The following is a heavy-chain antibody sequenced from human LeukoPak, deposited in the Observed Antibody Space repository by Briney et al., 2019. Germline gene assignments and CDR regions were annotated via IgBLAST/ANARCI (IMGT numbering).Heavy chain of an antibody. CDR2: ISGSGGST. V-gene: IGHV3-23*01. CDR3: ARARYSSSWYPVY. Sequence: GGSLRLSCAASGFTFSSYAMSWVRQAPGKGLEWVSAISGSGGSTYYADSAKGRFTISRDNAKNSLYLQMNSLRAEDTAVYYCARARYSSSWYPVYWGQGTLVTVSS. CDR1: GFTFSSYA. J-gene: IGHJ4*02. D-gene: IGHD6-13*01.